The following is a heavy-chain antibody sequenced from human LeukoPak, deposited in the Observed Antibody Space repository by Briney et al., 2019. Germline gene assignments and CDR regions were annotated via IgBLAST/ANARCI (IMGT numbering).Heavy chain of an antibody. D-gene: IGHD3-10*01. CDR1: AGSISSGIYD. V-gene: IGHV4-61*02. J-gene: IGHJ4*02. Sequence: SQTLSLTCTVSAGSISSGIYDWPWIRQPAGRGLEWIARSYTSGSTNYNPSLKSRVTISVDTSKNQFSLKLSSVTAADTAVYYCARTRYYYNSRSYGAPYYFDYWGQGTLVTVSS. CDR2: SYTSGST. CDR3: ARTRYYYNSRSYGAPYYFDY.